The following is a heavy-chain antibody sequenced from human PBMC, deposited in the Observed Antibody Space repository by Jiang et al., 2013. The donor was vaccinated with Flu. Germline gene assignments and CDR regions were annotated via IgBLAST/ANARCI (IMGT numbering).Heavy chain of an antibody. D-gene: IGHD3-3*01. CDR2: IKEDGSEK. CDR1: AFTFSDYW. CDR3: ARTPILRFLGWSRPGGMDV. V-gene: IGHV3-7*01. Sequence: CAASAFTFSDYWMSWVRQPPGKGLERLAHIKEDGSEKYYVESVKGRFSISRDNAKKLLYLQMDSLRVEDTAVYYCARTPILRFLGWSRPGGMDVWGQGTTVIVSS. J-gene: IGHJ6*02.